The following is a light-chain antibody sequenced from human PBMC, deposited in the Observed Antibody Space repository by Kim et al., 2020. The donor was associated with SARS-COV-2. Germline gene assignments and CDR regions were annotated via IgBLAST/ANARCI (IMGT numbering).Light chain of an antibody. CDR1: NIGSKS. V-gene: IGLV3-21*04. Sequence: SYELTQPPSVSVAPGETATIPCGKDNIGSKSVHWYQQKPGQAPMLVISYDNDRPSGIPERFSGSNSENTATLTIGRVEAGDEADYYCQVWDSSSDVIFGGGTQLTVL. CDR3: QVWDSSSDVI. J-gene: IGLJ2*01. CDR2: YDN.